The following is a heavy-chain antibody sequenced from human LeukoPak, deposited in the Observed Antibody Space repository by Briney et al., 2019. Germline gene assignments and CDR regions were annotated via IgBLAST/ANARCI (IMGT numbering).Heavy chain of an antibody. Sequence: PGGSLRLSCAASGFTFSSYSMNWVRQAPGKGLEWIGSIYHSGSTYYNPSLKSRVTISVDTSKNQFSLKLSSVTAADTAVYYCARDVSGVGATLEPDYWGQGTLVTVSS. V-gene: IGHV4-38-2*02. J-gene: IGHJ4*02. CDR3: ARDVSGVGATLEPDY. D-gene: IGHD1-26*01. CDR1: GFTFSSYS. CDR2: IYHSGST.